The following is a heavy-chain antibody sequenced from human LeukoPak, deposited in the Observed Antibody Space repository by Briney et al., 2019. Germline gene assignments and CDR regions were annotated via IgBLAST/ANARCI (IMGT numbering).Heavy chain of an antibody. CDR2: ISGSGGST. CDR3: AKLPSKGVNFDY. D-gene: IGHD3-3*01. Sequence: GRSLRLSCAASGFTFSSYAMSWVRQAPGKGLEWVSAISGSGGSTYYADSVKGRFTISRDNSKNTLYLQMNSLRAEDTAVYYCAKLPSKGVNFDYWGQGTLVTVSS. CDR1: GFTFSSYA. J-gene: IGHJ4*02. V-gene: IGHV3-23*01.